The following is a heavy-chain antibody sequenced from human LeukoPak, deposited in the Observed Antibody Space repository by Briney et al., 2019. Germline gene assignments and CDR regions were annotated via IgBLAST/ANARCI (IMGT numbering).Heavy chain of an antibody. J-gene: IGHJ3*02. D-gene: IGHD2-2*02. CDR2: INPSGGST. V-gene: IGHV1-46*01. CDR1: GYTFTSYY. CDR3: AREIGYCSSTSCYKRAFDI. Sequence: SVKVSCKASGYTFTSYYMHWVRQAPGQGLEWMGIINPSGGSTSYAQKFQGRVTMTRDTSTSTVYMELSSLRSEDTAVYYCAREIGYCSSTSCYKRAFDIWGQGTMVTVSS.